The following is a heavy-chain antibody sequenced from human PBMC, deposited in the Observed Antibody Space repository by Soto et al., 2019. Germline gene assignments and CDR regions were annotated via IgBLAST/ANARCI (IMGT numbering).Heavy chain of an antibody. Sequence: EVQLVESGGGLVKPGGSLRLSCAASGFTFSSYSMNWVRQAPGKGLEWVSSISSSSSYIYYADSVKGRFTISRDNAKNSLYLQMNSLRAEDTAVYYCARGGGYSGDSEYFQHWGQGTLVTVSS. D-gene: IGHD2-15*01. J-gene: IGHJ1*01. CDR2: ISSSSSYI. CDR3: ARGGGYSGDSEYFQH. CDR1: GFTFSSYS. V-gene: IGHV3-21*01.